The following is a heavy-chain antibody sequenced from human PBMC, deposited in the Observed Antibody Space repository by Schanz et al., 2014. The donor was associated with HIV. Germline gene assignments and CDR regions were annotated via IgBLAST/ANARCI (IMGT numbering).Heavy chain of an antibody. J-gene: IGHJ4*02. Sequence: QVQLVQSGAEVKKPGASVKLSCKASGYTFSTYGIGWVRLAPGQGLEWMGWISAHNDNTNYAQNFQGRVTMTTDTSTSTAYMELRSLTSDDTAVYYCARVVEIVVVITSRPYYLDYWGQGTLVTVSS. CDR3: ARVVEIVVVITSRPYYLDY. V-gene: IGHV1-18*01. D-gene: IGHD3-22*01. CDR2: ISAHNDNT. CDR1: GYTFSTYG.